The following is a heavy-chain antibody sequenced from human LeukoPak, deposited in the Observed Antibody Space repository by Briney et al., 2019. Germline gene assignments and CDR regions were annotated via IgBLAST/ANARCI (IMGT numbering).Heavy chain of an antibody. CDR2: IVVGSGNT. Sequence: SVKVSCKASGFTFTSSAMQWVRQARGQRLEWIGWIVVGSGNTNYAQKFQERVTITRDMSTSTAYMELSSLRSEDTAVYYCARSDYDFWSGYGLGPDIWGQGTMVTVSS. CDR1: GFTFTSSA. D-gene: IGHD3-3*01. CDR3: ARSDYDFWSGYGLGPDI. V-gene: IGHV1-58*02. J-gene: IGHJ3*02.